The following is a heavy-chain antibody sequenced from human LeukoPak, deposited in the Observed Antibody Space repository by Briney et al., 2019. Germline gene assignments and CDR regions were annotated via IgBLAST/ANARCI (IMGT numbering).Heavy chain of an antibody. CDR3: ARGDYDSSGPQQYYFDY. J-gene: IGHJ4*02. Sequence: SETLSLTCAVYGGSFSGYYWSWIRQPPGKGLEWIGEINHSGSTNYNPSLKSRVTISVDTSKNQFSLKLSSATAADTAVYYCARGDYDSSGPQQYYFDYWGQGTLVTVSS. V-gene: IGHV4-34*01. CDR1: GGSFSGYY. CDR2: INHSGST. D-gene: IGHD3-22*01.